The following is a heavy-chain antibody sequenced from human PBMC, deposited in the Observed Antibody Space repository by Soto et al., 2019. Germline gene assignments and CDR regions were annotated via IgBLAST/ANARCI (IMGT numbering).Heavy chain of an antibody. J-gene: IGHJ4*02. D-gene: IGHD6-13*01. CDR2: INPNSGGT. CDR3: ATSYGNAWYTY. V-gene: IGHV1-2*04. CDR1: GYTFTGYY. Sequence: GASVKVSCKASGYTFTGYYMHWVRQAPGQGLEWMGWINPNSGGTNYAQKFQGWVTMTRDTSISTAYMELTSVTVEDTAVYYCATSYGNAWYTYWGQGTQVTVSS.